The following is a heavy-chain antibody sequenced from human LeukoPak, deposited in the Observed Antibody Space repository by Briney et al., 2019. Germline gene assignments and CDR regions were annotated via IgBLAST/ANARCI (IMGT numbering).Heavy chain of an antibody. CDR2: IYSDGRNK. CDR1: GFSFNKYR. V-gene: IGHV3-33*01. D-gene: IGHD3-16*01. J-gene: IGHJ4*02. Sequence: GGSLRLSCAASGFSFNKYRMHWVRQAPGKGLEGVGLIYSDGRNKYYADSVKGRFTISRDNSKDTLYLQMSGLRAEDTAVYYCAREKSMAGIGGADFWGQGTLVTVSS. CDR3: AREKSMAGIGGADF.